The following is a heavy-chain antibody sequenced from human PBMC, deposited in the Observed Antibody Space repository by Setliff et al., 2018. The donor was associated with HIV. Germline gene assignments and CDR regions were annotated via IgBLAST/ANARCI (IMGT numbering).Heavy chain of an antibody. D-gene: IGHD1-26*01. CDR2: INHSGST. J-gene: IGHJ4*02. Sequence: PSETPSLTCAVYGGSFSGYYWSWIRQPPGKGLEWIGEINHSGSTNYNPSLKSRVTISVDTSKNQFSLKLSSVTAADTAVYYCARGVGSYYDWGQGTLVTVSS. CDR3: ARGVGSYYD. V-gene: IGHV4-34*01. CDR1: GGSFSGYY.